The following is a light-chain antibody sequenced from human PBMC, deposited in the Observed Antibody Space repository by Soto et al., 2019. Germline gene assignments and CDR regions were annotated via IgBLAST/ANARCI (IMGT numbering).Light chain of an antibody. CDR1: QSVSSY. CDR3: QQRANWPLT. CDR2: DAS. J-gene: IGKJ4*01. Sequence: EIVLTQSPATLSLSPGERATLSCRASQSVSSYLGWYQQKPGQAPRLLIYDASNRATGIPARFSGSGSGTDFTLTTSSREPEDFAIYYCQQRANWPLTFGGGTKVEIK. V-gene: IGKV3-11*01.